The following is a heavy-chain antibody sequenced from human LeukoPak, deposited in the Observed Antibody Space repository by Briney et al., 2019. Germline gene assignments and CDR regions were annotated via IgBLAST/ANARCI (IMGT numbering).Heavy chain of an antibody. J-gene: IGHJ6*03. CDR2: IYANSGGT. CDR1: GYTFTGYY. D-gene: IGHD6-13*01. Sequence: ASVKVSCKASGYTFTGYYMHWVRQAPGQGLEWMGWIYANSGGTNYAQKFQGRVTMTRDTSISTAYMELSSLRSEDTAVYYCARDSASREQKLDYYYMDVWGKGTTVTVSS. V-gene: IGHV1-2*02. CDR3: ARDSASREQKLDYYYMDV.